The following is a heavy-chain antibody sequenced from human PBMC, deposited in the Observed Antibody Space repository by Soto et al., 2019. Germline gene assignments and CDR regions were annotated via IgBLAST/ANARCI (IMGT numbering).Heavy chain of an antibody. CDR1: GFTFSSYS. Sequence: GGSLRLSCAASGFTFSSYSMSWVRQAPGQGLEWVASITGSGGKTYYADSVKGRFTISRDNSKNTVYLQMNSLRADDTAVYYCAKGIAAVDVWGQGTTVTV. D-gene: IGHD6-6*01. V-gene: IGHV3-23*01. CDR2: ITGSGGKT. J-gene: IGHJ6*02. CDR3: AKGIAAVDV.